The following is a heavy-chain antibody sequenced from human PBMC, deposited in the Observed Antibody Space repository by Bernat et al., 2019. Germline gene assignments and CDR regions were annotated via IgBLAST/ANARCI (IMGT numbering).Heavy chain of an antibody. CDR2: ISSGGTT. D-gene: IGHD6-6*01. J-gene: IGHJ2*01. Sequence: EMQLLESGGGLVQPGGSLRLSCAASGFNFKNFGMSWVRQAPGKGLEWVSPISSGGTTYYADSVKGRFTISRDNNNNTLYLQLNSLGVEDTAVYYCGKSSAWSHWYFDLWGRGTLVTVSS. CDR1: GFNFKNFG. V-gene: IGHV3-23*01. CDR3: GKSSAWSHWYFDL.